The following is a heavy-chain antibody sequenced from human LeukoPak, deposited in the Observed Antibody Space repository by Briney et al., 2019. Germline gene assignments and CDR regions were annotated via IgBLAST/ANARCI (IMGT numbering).Heavy chain of an antibody. Sequence: KPSQTLSLTCTVSGGSISSGSYYWSWLRQPAGKGLEWIGRIYTSGSTNYNPSLKSRVTISVDTSKNQFSLKLSSVTAADTAVYYCARNRGVTTVTTDLGYWGQGTLVTVSS. CDR2: IYTSGST. V-gene: IGHV4-61*02. D-gene: IGHD4-17*01. CDR1: GGSISSGSYY. CDR3: ARNRGVTTVTTDLGY. J-gene: IGHJ4*02.